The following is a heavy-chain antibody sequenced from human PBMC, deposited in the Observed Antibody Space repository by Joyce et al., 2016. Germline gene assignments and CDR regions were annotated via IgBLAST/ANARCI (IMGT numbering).Heavy chain of an antibody. Sequence: QLVESGGGVVKPGGSLRLSCEASGSAFSSSSMSWCRRAPGKGLEGVAAISGTSYYIFHAEKVRRRFTVSRDNAKKTLYLQMNSLRAEDSAVFYCARGGISYYYAMDVWGQGTTVTVSS. CDR1: GSAFSSSS. J-gene: IGHJ6*02. CDR2: ISGTSYYI. CDR3: ARGGISYYYAMDV. D-gene: IGHD3-16*01. V-gene: IGHV3-21*01.